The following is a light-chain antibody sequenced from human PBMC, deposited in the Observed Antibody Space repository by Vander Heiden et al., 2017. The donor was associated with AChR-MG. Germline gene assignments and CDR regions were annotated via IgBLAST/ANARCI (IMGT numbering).Light chain of an antibody. J-gene: IGLJ1*01. Sequence: QSALTQPRSVSGSPGQSVTISCTGTSSDVGAYNYVSWYQQHPGKAPKVMIYDVSKRPSGVPDRFSGSKSGNTASLTISGLQADDEADYYCCSYAGNYVFGTGTKVTVL. CDR1: SSDVGAYNY. CDR3: CSYAGNYV. V-gene: IGLV2-11*01. CDR2: DVS.